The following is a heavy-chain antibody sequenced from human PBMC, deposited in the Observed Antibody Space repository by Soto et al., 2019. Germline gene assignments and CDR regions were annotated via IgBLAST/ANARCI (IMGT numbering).Heavy chain of an antibody. CDR1: GGAFSSYA. Sequence: SVKVSCKASGGAFSSYAISWVRQAPGQGLEWMGGIIPIFGTANYAQKFQGRVTITADESTSTAYMELSSLRSEDTAVYYCASRVVVVAATTREAWFDPWGQGTLVTVSS. D-gene: IGHD2-15*01. CDR2: IIPIFGTA. J-gene: IGHJ5*02. CDR3: ASRVVVVAATTREAWFDP. V-gene: IGHV1-69*13.